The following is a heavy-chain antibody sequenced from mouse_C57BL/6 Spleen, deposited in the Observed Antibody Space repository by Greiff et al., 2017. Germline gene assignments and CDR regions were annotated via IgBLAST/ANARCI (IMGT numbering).Heavy chain of an antibody. D-gene: IGHD2-1*01. CDR3: ARRDMVTTLYYFDY. J-gene: IGHJ2*01. CDR1: GYTFTNYW. Sequence: VQLQQSGAELVRPGTSVKMSCKASGYTFTNYWIGWAKQRPGHGLEWIGDIYPGGGYTNYNEKFKGKATLTADTSSSTAYMQFSSLTSEDSAIYYCARRDMVTTLYYFDYWGQGTTLTVSS. V-gene: IGHV1-63*01. CDR2: IYPGGGYT.